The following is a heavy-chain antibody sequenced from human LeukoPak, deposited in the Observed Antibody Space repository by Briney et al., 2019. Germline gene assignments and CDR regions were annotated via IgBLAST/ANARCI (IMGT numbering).Heavy chain of an antibody. CDR1: GFTFSSYW. Sequence: TGGSLRLSCAASGFTFSSYWMHWVRQTPGKGPVWVSRMNSDGSSTTYADSVEGRFTIFRDNAKNTLYLQMTSLRAEDTAVYYCARGHHYDSSGYPEYFQHWGQGTLVTVSS. CDR3: ARGHHYDSSGYPEYFQH. D-gene: IGHD3-22*01. J-gene: IGHJ1*01. V-gene: IGHV3-74*01. CDR2: MNSDGSST.